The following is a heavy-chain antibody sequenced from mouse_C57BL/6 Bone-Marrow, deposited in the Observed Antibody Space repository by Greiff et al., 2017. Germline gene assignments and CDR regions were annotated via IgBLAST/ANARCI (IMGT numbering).Heavy chain of an antibody. CDR1: GYTFTDYY. Sequence: EVQLQQSGPELVKPGASVKISCTASGYTFTDYYMNWVKQSHGKSLEWIGDINPNNGGTSYNQKFKGKATLTVDKSSSTAYMELRSLTSEDSAVYYCARHPDCYGSSPSWYFDVWGTGTTVTVSA. D-gene: IGHD1-1*01. CDR2: INPNNGGT. CDR3: ARHPDCYGSSPSWYFDV. J-gene: IGHJ1*03. V-gene: IGHV1-26*01.